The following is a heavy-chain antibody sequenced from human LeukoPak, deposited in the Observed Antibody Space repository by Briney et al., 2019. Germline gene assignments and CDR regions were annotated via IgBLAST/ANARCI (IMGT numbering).Heavy chain of an antibody. Sequence: GGSLRLSCAASGFTFSDYYISWIRQAPGKGLEWISYISSSGRTVDQADSVKGRITISRDNAKNSVYLQMNSLRAEDTAVYYCARDFMYSGNCAGCWGQGTLVTVSS. V-gene: IGHV3-11*04. CDR1: GFTFSDYY. D-gene: IGHD6-13*01. CDR3: ARDFMYSGNCAGC. CDR2: ISSSGRTV. J-gene: IGHJ4*02.